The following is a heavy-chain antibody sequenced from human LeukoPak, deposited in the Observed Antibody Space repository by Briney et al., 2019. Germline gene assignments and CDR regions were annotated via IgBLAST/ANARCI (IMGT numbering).Heavy chain of an antibody. CDR2: VHYTGKP. J-gene: IGHJ6*02. Sequence: SETLSFTCSVSGGSISGHYWTWIRQPPGKGLEWIGQVHYTGKPDYNPSLKSRITISVDTSKNQVSLQVSSVTAADSAIYYCARFGVDYDMDVWGHGTTVTVFS. V-gene: IGHV4-59*11. CDR1: GGSISGHY. D-gene: IGHD3-16*01. CDR3: ARFGVDYDMDV.